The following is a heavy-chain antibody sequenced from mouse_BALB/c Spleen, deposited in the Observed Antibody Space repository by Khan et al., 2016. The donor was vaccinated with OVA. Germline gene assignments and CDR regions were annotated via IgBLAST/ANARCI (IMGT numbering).Heavy chain of an antibody. V-gene: IGHV1S137*01. CDR3: TGGGGGNRFAY. J-gene: IGHJ3*01. CDR2: ISTYYGDV. Sequence: QIQLVQSGAELVRPGVSVKISCKGSGYTFTDFTMHWVKQSHAKSLEWIGVISTYYGDVTYNQKFKGKATMTVDKSSSTAYMELARLTSEDSAISNFTGGGGGNRFAYWGQGTLVTVSA. D-gene: IGHD1-1*01. CDR1: GYTFTDFT.